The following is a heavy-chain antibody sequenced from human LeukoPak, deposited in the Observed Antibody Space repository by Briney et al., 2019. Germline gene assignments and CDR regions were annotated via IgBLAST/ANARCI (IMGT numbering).Heavy chain of an antibody. CDR3: ARDGPVAVAGRRGWFDP. J-gene: IGHJ5*02. CDR1: GGSFSGYY. D-gene: IGHD6-19*01. Sequence: KASETLSLTCAVYGGSFSGYYWSWIRQPPGKGLEWIGEINHSGSTNYNPSLKSRVTISVDTSKNQFSLKLSSVTAPDTAVYYCARDGPVAVAGRRGWFDPWGQGTLVTVSS. CDR2: INHSGST. V-gene: IGHV4-34*01.